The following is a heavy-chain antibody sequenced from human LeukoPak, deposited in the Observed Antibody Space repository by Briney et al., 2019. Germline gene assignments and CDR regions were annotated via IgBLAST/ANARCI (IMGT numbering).Heavy chain of an antibody. CDR1: GFTFSSYG. V-gene: IGHV3-23*01. CDR2: ISGSGGST. J-gene: IGHJ5*02. CDR3: ASDQGAPLNWFDP. Sequence: AGSLRLSCAASGFTFSSYGMSWVRQPPGKGLEWVSAISGSGGSTYYADSMKGRFTISRDNSKNTLYLQMNSLRAEDTAVYYCASDQGAPLNWFDPWGQGSLVIVST. D-gene: IGHD2-21*01.